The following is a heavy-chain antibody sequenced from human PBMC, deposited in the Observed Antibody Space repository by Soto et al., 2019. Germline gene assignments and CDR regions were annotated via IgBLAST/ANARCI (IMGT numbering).Heavy chain of an antibody. D-gene: IGHD1-26*01. V-gene: IGHV4-31*03. J-gene: IGHJ4*02. CDR1: GGSISSGGYY. CDR3: ARGPRVGATPY. CDR2: IYYSGST. Sequence: SETLSLTCTVSGGSISSGGYYWSWTRQHPGKGLEWIGYIYYSGSTYYNPSLKSRVTISVDTSKNQFSLKLSSVTAAGTAVYYCARGPRVGATPYWGQGTLVTVSS.